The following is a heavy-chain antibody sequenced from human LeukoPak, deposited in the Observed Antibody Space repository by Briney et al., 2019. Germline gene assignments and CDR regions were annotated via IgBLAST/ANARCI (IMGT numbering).Heavy chain of an antibody. CDR1: GFTFSSYG. CDR2: IRYDGSNK. CDR3: AKAPGEYCSSTSCYLSYYMDV. D-gene: IGHD2-2*01. J-gene: IGHJ6*03. V-gene: IGHV3-30*02. Sequence: GGSLRLSCAASGFTFSSYGMHWVRQAPGKGLEWVAFIRYDGSNKYYEDSVKGRFTISRGNSKNTLYLQMNSLRAEDTAAYYCAKAPGEYCSSTSCYLSYYMDVWGKGTTVTVSS.